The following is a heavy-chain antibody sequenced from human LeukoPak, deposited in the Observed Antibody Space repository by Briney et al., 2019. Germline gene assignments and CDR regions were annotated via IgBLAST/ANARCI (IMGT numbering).Heavy chain of an antibody. J-gene: IGHJ5*02. V-gene: IGHV4-39*01. CDR2: IYYSGST. Sequence: SETLFLTCTVSGGSISSSSYSWGWIRQPPGKGLEWIGSIYYSGSTYYNPSLKSRVTISVDTSKNQFSLKLSSVTAADTAVYYCARRPYSSSWYVPWGQGTLVTVSS. CDR1: GGSISSSSYS. D-gene: IGHD6-13*01. CDR3: ARRPYSSSWYVP.